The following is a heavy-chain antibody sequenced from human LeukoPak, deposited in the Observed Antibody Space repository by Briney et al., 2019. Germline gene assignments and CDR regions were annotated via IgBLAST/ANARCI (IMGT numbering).Heavy chain of an antibody. Sequence: GGSLRLSCAASGFTFRSYAMQWVRQAPGKGLEWVSYITYNSGTIFYADSVKGRFTISRDNAKDSLYLQMSSLRDEDTAVYYCAKGGGSRNFDYWGQGTLVAVSS. CDR3: AKGGGSRNFDY. J-gene: IGHJ4*02. D-gene: IGHD1-26*01. CDR1: GFTFRSYA. V-gene: IGHV3-48*02. CDR2: ITYNSGTI.